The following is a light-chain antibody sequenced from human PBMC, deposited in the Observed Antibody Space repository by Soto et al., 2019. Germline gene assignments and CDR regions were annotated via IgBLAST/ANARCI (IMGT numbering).Light chain of an antibody. Sequence: QSVLTQPPSVSGAPGQRVTISCTGTSSNIGAGHDVFWYQQLPGTAPKLLIFINTNRPSGVPDRFSGSKSGTSASLAITGLQAEDEADYYCQSYDSSLSASVFGGGTKLTVL. V-gene: IGLV1-40*01. CDR2: INT. CDR3: QSYDSSLSASV. J-gene: IGLJ2*01. CDR1: SSNIGAGHD.